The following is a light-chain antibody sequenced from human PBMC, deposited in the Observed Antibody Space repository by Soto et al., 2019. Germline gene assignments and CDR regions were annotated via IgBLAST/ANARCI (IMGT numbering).Light chain of an antibody. J-gene: IGKJ4*01. CDR3: QQRAKWPLT. Sequence: EIVLTQSPATLSLSPGERATLSCRASQSVSTYLAWYQQKPGQAPSLLLYDASNRATGIPARFSGSGSGTAFTLTISSLEAEDFALYYCQQRAKWPLTFGGGTKVEIK. V-gene: IGKV3-11*01. CDR1: QSVSTY. CDR2: DAS.